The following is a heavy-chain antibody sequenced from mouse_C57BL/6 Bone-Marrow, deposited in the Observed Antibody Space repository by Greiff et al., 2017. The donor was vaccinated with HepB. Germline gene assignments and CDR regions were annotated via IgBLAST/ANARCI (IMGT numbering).Heavy chain of an antibody. Sequence: VKLMESGAELARPGASVKLSCKASGYTFTSYGISWVKQRTGQGLEWIGEIYPRSGNTYYNEKFKGKATITADKSSSTAYMELRSLTSEDSAVYFCARDSLLRVFDYWGQGTTLTVSS. CDR1: GYTFTSYG. V-gene: IGHV1-81*01. J-gene: IGHJ2*01. D-gene: IGHD1-2*01. CDR3: ARDSLLRVFDY. CDR2: IYPRSGNT.